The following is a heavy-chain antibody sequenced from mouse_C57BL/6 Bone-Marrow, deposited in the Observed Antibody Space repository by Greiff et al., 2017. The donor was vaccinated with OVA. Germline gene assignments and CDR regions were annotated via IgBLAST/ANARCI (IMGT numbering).Heavy chain of an antibody. V-gene: IGHV1-82*01. D-gene: IGHD4-1*01. CDR3: ARKRTGTWAWFAY. CDR1: GYAFSSSW. Sequence: QVQLQQSGPELVKPGASVKISCKASGYAFSSSWMNWVKQRPGKGLEWIGRIYPGDGDTNYNGKFKGKATLTADKSSSTAYMQLSSLTSEDSAVYFCARKRTGTWAWFAYWGQGTLVTGSA. J-gene: IGHJ3*01. CDR2: IYPGDGDT.